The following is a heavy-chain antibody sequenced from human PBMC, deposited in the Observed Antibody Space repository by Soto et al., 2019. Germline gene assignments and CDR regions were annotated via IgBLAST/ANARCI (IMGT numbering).Heavy chain of an antibody. V-gene: IGHV1-69*02. CDR2: IIPILGIA. CDR1: GGTCSSYT. Sequence: QVQLVQSGAEVKKPGSSVKVSCKASGGTCSSYTISWVRQAPGQGLEWMGRIIPILGIANYAQKFQGRVTITADKSTSTAYMELSSLRSEDTAVYYCAIFRGNDYGDYSSSYCGQGTLVTVSS. CDR3: AIFRGNDYGDYSSSY. J-gene: IGHJ4*02. D-gene: IGHD4-17*01.